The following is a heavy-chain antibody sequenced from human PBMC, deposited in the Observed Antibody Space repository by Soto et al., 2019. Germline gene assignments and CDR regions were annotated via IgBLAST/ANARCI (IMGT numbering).Heavy chain of an antibody. CDR2: MDQDGSET. D-gene: IGHD3-16*01. CDR3: VCGGNFFIY. Sequence: EVQLVESRGGLVQPGGSLRLSCAASGFTFSTYWMTWVRHPPGKGLEWVAKMDQDGSETYYVDSVRGRFNVSRDTAKNPMYLQMTSLRVEDTAVYYCVCGGNFFIYWGQGTLVTVSP. V-gene: IGHV3-7*01. CDR1: GFTFSTYW. J-gene: IGHJ4*02.